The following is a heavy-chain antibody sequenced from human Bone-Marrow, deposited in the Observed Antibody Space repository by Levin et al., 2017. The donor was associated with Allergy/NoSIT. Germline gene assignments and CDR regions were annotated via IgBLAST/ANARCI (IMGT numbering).Heavy chain of an antibody. CDR3: ARDRDRTDYFDY. J-gene: IGHJ4*02. CDR2: INSDGSII. D-gene: IGHD1-14*01. V-gene: IGHV3-74*01. CDR1: GFPFSTSW. Sequence: LSLTCAASGFPFSTSWMHWVRQAPGKGLVWVSRINSDGSIINYADSVKGRFTISRDNAKNTLYLQMNSLRAEDTAVYYCARDRDRTDYFDYWGQGTLVTVSS.